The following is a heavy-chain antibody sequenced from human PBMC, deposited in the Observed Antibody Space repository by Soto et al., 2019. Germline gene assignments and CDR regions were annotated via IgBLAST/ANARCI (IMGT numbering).Heavy chain of an antibody. J-gene: IGHJ4*02. D-gene: IGHD4-17*01. CDR3: AKDDYGDEDPLLED. CDR1: GFAFDSYF. CDR2: ISGSGSPT. Sequence: EVQLLESGGGLIQPGGSLRLSCAASGFAFDSYFMNWVRQAPGKGLQWVATISGSGSPTHYADSVKGRFTISRDNFKNTLYLQMNSLRVDDTAIYYCAKDDYGDEDPLLEDWGQGTLVTVSS. V-gene: IGHV3-23*01.